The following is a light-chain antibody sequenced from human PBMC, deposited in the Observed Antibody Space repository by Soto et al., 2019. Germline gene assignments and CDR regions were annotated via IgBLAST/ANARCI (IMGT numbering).Light chain of an antibody. J-gene: IGLJ2*01. CDR1: SSDVGSYNL. CDR2: ECS. CDR3: CSYAGSSTLV. Sequence: QSALTQPASVSGSPGQSITISCTGTSSDVGSYNLVSWYQQHPGKASKLMIYECSKRPSGVSNRFAGSKSGNTASLTISGLQAEDEADYYCCSYAGSSTLVFGGGTKLNVL. V-gene: IGLV2-23*01.